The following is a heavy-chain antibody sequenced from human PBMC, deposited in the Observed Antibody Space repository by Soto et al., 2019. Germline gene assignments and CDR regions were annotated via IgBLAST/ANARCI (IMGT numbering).Heavy chain of an antibody. CDR3: ARDPRGYSYGFFDD. J-gene: IGHJ4*02. D-gene: IGHD5-18*01. V-gene: IGHV4-59*01. CDR1: GGSISSYY. Sequence: PSETLSLTCTVSGGSISSYYWSWIRQPPGKGLEWIGYIYYSGSTNYNPSLKSRVTISVDTSKNQFSLKLSSVTAADTAVYYCARDPRGYSYGFFDDWGQGTPVTVSS. CDR2: IYYSGST.